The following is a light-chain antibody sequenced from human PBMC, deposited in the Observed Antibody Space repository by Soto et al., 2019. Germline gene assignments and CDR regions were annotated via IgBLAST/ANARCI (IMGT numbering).Light chain of an antibody. CDR3: SSYTSASTLGV. V-gene: IGLV2-14*01. J-gene: IGLJ3*02. Sequence: QSALTQPASVSGSPGQSITISCTGTSSDVGGYNYVSWYQQHPGKVPKLIIYEVSNRPSGVSNRFSGSKSGNTASLTISGLQAEDEADYYCSSYTSASTLGVFGGGTKVTVL. CDR2: EVS. CDR1: SSDVGGYNY.